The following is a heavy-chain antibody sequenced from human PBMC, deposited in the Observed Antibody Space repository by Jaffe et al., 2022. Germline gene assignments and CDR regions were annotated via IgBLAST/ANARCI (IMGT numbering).Heavy chain of an antibody. CDR3: ARGGLGYRFGFDAFDR. Sequence: QVQLVQSGAEVKKPGSSVTVSCKPSGGTFVNYAISWVRQAPGQGLEWMGGIIPPFVSANFAQKFQGRLTITMDESRSTAYMELNSLASEDTAIYYCARGGLGYRFGFDAFDRWGQGTMVTVSS. J-gene: IGHJ3*01. V-gene: IGHV1-69*05. CDR1: GGTFVNYA. CDR2: IIPPFVSA. D-gene: IGHD5-18*01.